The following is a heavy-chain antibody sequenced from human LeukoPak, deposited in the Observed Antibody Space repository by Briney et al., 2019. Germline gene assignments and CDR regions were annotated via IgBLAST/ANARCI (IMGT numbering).Heavy chain of an antibody. J-gene: IGHJ4*02. CDR2: VNHSGTT. Sequence: SETLSLTCAAYGGSFNDYYWSWIRQPPGKGLEWIAEVNHSGTTHYNPSLKSRVTISVDTSKNQFSLKLSSVTAADTAVYYCATRTYWGQGTLVTVSS. CDR1: GGSFNDYY. D-gene: IGHD1-14*01. V-gene: IGHV4-34*01. CDR3: ATRTY.